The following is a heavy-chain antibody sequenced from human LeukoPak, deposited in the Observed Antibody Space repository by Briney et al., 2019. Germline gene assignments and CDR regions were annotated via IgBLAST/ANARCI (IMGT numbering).Heavy chain of an antibody. CDR3: ARQGYCTSTTCYYYYGMAV. V-gene: IGHV4-59*08. CDR2: IYHSGST. Sequence: SETLSLTCTVSGGSISNYYWNWIRQPPGKGLEWIGYIYHSGSTYYSPSLKSRVTISVDTSKNQFSLKLSSVTAADTAVYCCARQGYCTSTTCYYYYGMAVWGQGTTVTVSS. J-gene: IGHJ6*02. D-gene: IGHD2-2*01. CDR1: GGSISNYY.